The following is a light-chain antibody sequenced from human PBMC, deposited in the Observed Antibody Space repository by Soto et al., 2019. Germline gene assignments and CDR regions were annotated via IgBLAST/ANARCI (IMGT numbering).Light chain of an antibody. CDR3: QQYGSSPRT. J-gene: IGKJ1*01. Sequence: EIVLTQSPGTLSLSPGDRATLSCGAIQSVSSSFLAWYQQKPGLAPRLLIYDASNRPTGIPDRFSGSGSGTDFTRTSSRLEPEDFAVYYCQQYGSSPRTFGQGTKVEMK. CDR1: QSVSSSF. V-gene: IGKV3D-20*01. CDR2: DAS.